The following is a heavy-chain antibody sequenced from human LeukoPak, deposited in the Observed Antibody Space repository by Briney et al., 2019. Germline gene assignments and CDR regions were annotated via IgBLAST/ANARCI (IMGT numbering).Heavy chain of an antibody. CDR2: ISYDGSNK. J-gene: IGHJ4*02. V-gene: IGHV3-30-3*01. CDR3: ARDKYGYNTPIDY. Sequence: GGSLRLSCAASGFTFSNFGMYWVRQAPGKGLEWVAVISYDGSNKYHADPVKGRFTISRDNSKNTLYLQMNSLRLEDTAVYYCARDKYGYNTPIDYWGRGTLVTVSS. D-gene: IGHD5-24*01. CDR1: GFTFSNFG.